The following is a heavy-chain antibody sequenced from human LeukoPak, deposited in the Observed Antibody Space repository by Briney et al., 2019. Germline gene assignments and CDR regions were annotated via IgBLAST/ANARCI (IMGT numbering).Heavy chain of an antibody. V-gene: IGHV4-34*01. J-gene: IGHJ4*02. CDR3: ARGMYGDYESY. CDR2: INHSGST. Sequence: SETLSLTXAVYGGSFSGYYWSWIRQPPGKGLEWIGEINHSGSTNYNPSLRSRVTISVDTSKNQFSLKLSSVTAADTAVYYCARGMYGDYESYWGQGTLVTVSS. CDR1: GGSFSGYY. D-gene: IGHD4-17*01.